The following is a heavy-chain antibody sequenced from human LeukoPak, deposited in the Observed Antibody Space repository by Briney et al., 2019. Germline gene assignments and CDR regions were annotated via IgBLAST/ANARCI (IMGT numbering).Heavy chain of an antibody. J-gene: IGHJ4*02. CDR2: INPRGGSA. Sequence: ASVKVSCKASGYTFTSFFTHWVRQAPGQGLEWMGIINPRGGSATSAQRFQGRLTVTRDTSTSTVYMGLSSLTSEDTAVYYCARDYHGSGSLTTFDSWGQGTLVTVSS. CDR1: GYTFTSFF. CDR3: ARDYHGSGSLTTFDS. D-gene: IGHD3-10*01. V-gene: IGHV1-46*01.